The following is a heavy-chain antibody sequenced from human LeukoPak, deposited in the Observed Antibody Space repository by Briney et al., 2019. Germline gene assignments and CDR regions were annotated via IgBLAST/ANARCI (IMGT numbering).Heavy chain of an antibody. CDR1: GFTFSDYY. Sequence: GGSLRLSCAASGFTFSDYYMSWIRQAPGKGLEWVSYISSSGSTIYYADSVKGRFTIYRDNAKNSLYLQMNSLRAEDTAVYYCARDRYSSSWYQFDYWGQGTLVTVSS. D-gene: IGHD6-13*01. V-gene: IGHV3-11*01. CDR2: ISSSGSTI. CDR3: ARDRYSSSWYQFDY. J-gene: IGHJ4*02.